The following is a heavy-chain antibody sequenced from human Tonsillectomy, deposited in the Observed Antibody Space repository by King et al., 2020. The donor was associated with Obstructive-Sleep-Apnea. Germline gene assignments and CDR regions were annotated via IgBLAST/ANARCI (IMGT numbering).Heavy chain of an antibody. CDR2: INHSGST. D-gene: IGHD3-10*01. Sequence: VQLQQWGAGLLKPSETLSLTCAVYGGSFSGYYWSWIRQPPGKALEWIGEINHSGSTNYNPSLKSRLTISVDTSKSQFSLKLRSVTAADTAVYYCARGRSYGSGNCYPPDFWGQGTLVTVSS. CDR1: GGSFSGYY. J-gene: IGHJ4*02. V-gene: IGHV4-34*01. CDR3: ARGRSYGSGNCYPPDF.